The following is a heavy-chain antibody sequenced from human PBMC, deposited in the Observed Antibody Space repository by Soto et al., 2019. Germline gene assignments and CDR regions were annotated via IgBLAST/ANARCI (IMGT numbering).Heavy chain of an antibody. Sequence: KTSETLSLTCTVSGGSIDNYYWSWIRQPPGKGLEWIGYIYYSGSTNYNPSLKSRVNISVDTSKNQVSLNLNSVTAADTAVYYCARERHSGNYGMDVWGLGTTVTV. V-gene: IGHV4-59*01. CDR3: ARERHSGNYGMDV. CDR2: IYYSGST. J-gene: IGHJ6*02. CDR1: GGSIDNYY. D-gene: IGHD6-19*01.